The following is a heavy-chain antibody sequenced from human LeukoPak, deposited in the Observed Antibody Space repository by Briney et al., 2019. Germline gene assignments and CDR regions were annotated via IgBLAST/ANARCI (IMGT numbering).Heavy chain of an antibody. J-gene: IGHJ6*02. CDR1: GFNIGPYA. V-gene: IGHV3-43*02. D-gene: IGHD1-1*01. CDR2: IKADGSGT. Sequence: GGSLRLTCAASGFNIGPYAMYWVRQGPGRGLEWVSVIKADGSGTFYSDSVRGRFTTSRDNSKNSLYLQMSSLTSVDTALYYCATWAFYHNLDVWGQGTTVAVSS. CDR3: ATWAFYHNLDV.